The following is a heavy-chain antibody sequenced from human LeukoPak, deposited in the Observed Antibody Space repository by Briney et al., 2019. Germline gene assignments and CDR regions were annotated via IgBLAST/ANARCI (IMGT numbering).Heavy chain of an antibody. D-gene: IGHD3-10*01. V-gene: IGHV3-48*04. Sequence: GGSLRLSCAASGFTFSSYSMNWVRQAPGKGLEWVSYISSSGSTIHYADSVKGRFTISRDNAKNSLYLQMNSLRAEDTAVYYCASYRPITMVRGVIADYWGQGTLVTVSS. J-gene: IGHJ4*02. CDR1: GFTFSSYS. CDR2: ISSSGSTI. CDR3: ASYRPITMVRGVIADY.